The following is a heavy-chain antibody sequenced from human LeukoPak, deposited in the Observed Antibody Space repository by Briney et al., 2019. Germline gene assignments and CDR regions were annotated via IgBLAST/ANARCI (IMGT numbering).Heavy chain of an antibody. J-gene: IGHJ4*02. CDR2: ISYDGGNK. V-gene: IGHV3-30*18. CDR1: GFTFSSYG. CDR3: AKDHSSSGENYCFDY. D-gene: IGHD2-15*01. Sequence: PGRSLRLSCAASGFTFSSYGMHWVRQAPGKGLEWVAVISYDGGNKYYADSVKGRFTISRDNSKNTLYLQMNSLRAEDTAVYYCAKDHSSSGENYCFDYWGQGTLVTVSS.